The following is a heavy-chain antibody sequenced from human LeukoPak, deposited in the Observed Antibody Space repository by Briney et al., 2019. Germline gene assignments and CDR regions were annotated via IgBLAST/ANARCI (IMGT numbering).Heavy chain of an antibody. CDR3: ARGPPYDSSGNGMDV. CDR2: MNPNSGNT. D-gene: IGHD3-22*01. V-gene: IGHV1-8*02. Sequence: ASVKVSCKASGYTFSNYDINWVRQAPGQGLEWMGWMNPNSGNTGYAQKFQGRVTMTRNTSISTAYMELSSLRSEDTAVYYCARGPPYDSSGNGMDVWGQGTTVTVSS. J-gene: IGHJ6*02. CDR1: GYTFSNYD.